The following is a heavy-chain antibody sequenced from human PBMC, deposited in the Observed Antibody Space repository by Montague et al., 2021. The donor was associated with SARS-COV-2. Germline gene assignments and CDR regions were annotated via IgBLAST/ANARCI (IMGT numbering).Heavy chain of an antibody. D-gene: IGHD6-13*01. V-gene: IGHV4-39*01. Sequence: SETLSLTCTVSGGSISSSSYYWGWIRQPPGKGLEWIGSIYYSGSTYYNPSLKSRVTISVDTSKNQFSLKLNSVTAADTAVYYCVRHRRSWYGNFDYWGQGTLVTVSS. J-gene: IGHJ4*02. CDR1: GGSISSSSYY. CDR3: VRHRRSWYGNFDY. CDR2: IYYSGST.